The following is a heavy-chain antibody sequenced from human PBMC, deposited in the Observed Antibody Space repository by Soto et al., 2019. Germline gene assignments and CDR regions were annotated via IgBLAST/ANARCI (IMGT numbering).Heavy chain of an antibody. J-gene: IGHJ4*02. CDR2: IYPDDSDT. CDR1: GYSFSNYW. CDR3: ARLDTVMVTYFDY. D-gene: IGHD5-18*01. Sequence: GESLKISCKGSGYSFSNYWIGWVRQMPGKGLEWMGIIYPDDSDTRYSPSFQGQVTISADKSISTAYLQWSSLKASDTAMYYCARLDTVMVTYFDYWGQGTLVTVSS. V-gene: IGHV5-51*01.